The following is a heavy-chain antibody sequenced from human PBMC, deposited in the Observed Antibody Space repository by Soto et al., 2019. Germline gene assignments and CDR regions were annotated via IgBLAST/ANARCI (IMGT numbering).Heavy chain of an antibody. CDR1: GYTFTSYA. Sequence: ASVKVSCKASGYTFTSYAMNWVRQAPGQGLEWMGWINTNTGNPTYAQGFTGRFVFSLDTSVSTAYLQIRSLKAEDTAVYYCAREVGEIGYCTNGVCFPFYDYYGMDVWGQGTTATVSS. CDR2: INTNTGNP. D-gene: IGHD2-8*01. CDR3: AREVGEIGYCTNGVCFPFYDYYGMDV. V-gene: IGHV7-4-1*01. J-gene: IGHJ6*02.